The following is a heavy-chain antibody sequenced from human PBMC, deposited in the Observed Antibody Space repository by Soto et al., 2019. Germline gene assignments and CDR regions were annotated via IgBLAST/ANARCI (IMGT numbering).Heavy chain of an antibody. V-gene: IGHV1-8*01. CDR3: LRASEYCGGASACYDYGGFDI. J-gene: IGHJ3*02. CDR1: GYTFTSYD. Sequence: ASVKVSCKASGYTFTSYDINWVRLATGQGLEWMGWMNHYNDNAHYAQKFRGRVTITRDRSVSTAYMELSSLSSEDMVVYSCLRASEYCGGASACYDYGGFDIWGQGTMGTVSS. CDR2: MNHYNDNA. D-gene: IGHD2-21*01.